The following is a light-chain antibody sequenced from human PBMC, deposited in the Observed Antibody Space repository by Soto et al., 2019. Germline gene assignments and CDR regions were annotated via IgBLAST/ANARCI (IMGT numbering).Light chain of an antibody. CDR2: DVV. CDR1: SSDVGGFNS. CDR3: NSYTSTMTNV. Sequence: QSALTQPASVSGSPGQSITISCTGTSSDVGGFNSVSWYQLRPGTAPKLILYDVVDRPSGVSYRFSGSKSGNTASLTISGLQAADEADYFCNSYTSTMTNVFGSGTKLTVL. J-gene: IGLJ1*01. V-gene: IGLV2-14*03.